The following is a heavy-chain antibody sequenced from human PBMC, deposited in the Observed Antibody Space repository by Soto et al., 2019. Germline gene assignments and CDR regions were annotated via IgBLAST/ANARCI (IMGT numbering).Heavy chain of an antibody. CDR2: ISGSGGST. CDR1: GFTFSSYA. V-gene: IGHV3-23*01. J-gene: IGHJ6*02. CDR3: AKDRSAARFYYYYGMDV. Sequence: GGSLRLSCAASGFTFSSYAMSWVRQAPGKGLEWVSAISGSGGSTYYADSVKGRFTISRDNSKNTLYLQMNSLRAEDTAVYYCAKDRSAARFYYYYGMDVWGQGXTVTVYS. D-gene: IGHD2-2*01.